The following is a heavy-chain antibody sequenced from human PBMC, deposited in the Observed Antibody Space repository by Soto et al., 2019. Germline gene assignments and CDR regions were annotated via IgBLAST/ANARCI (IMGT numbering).Heavy chain of an antibody. Sequence: SETLSLTCAVSGYSVISGYYLVLIRHPPGKGLEWIGSIYHSGSTYYNPSLKSRVTISVDTSKNQFSLKLSSVTAADTAVYYCARTTIFGVVIIGGWFDPWGQGTLVTVSS. CDR1: GYSVISGYY. CDR3: ARTTIFGVVIIGGWFDP. V-gene: IGHV4-38-2*01. J-gene: IGHJ5*02. D-gene: IGHD3-3*01. CDR2: IYHSGST.